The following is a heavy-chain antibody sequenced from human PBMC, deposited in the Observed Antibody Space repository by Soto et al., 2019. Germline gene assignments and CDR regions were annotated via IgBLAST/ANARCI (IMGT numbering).Heavy chain of an antibody. CDR1: GYSFTSDW. CDR2: IDPSDSYT. Sequence: GESLKISCNGSGYSFTSDWISWVRQMPGKGLEWMGRIDPSDSYTNYSPSFQGHVTISADKSISTAYLQWSSLKASDTAMYYCARSIVATTPDYWGQGTLVTVSS. J-gene: IGHJ4*02. CDR3: ARSIVATTPDY. V-gene: IGHV5-10-1*01. D-gene: IGHD5-12*01.